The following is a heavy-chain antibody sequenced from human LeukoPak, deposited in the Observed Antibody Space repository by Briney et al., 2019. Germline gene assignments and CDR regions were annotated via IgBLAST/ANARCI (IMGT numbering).Heavy chain of an antibody. V-gene: IGHV4-34*01. CDR2: INHSGST. CDR3: ASVRTIWGSYRHDY. D-gene: IGHD3-16*02. Sequence: SETLSLTCAVYGGSFSGYYWSWIRQPPGKGLEWIGEINHSGSTNYNPYLKSRVIISVDASKNQFSLKLSSVTAADTAVYYCASVRTIWGSYRHDYWGQGTLVTVSS. J-gene: IGHJ4*02. CDR1: GGSFSGYY.